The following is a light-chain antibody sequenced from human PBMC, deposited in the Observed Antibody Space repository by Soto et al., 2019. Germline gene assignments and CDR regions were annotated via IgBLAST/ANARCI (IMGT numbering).Light chain of an antibody. Sequence: DIQMTQSPSSLSASVGDRVTLTCRASETISTFLNWYQHKPGRAPKLLIYAASRLQSGVPSRFSGSGSGTDFTLTISSLEPEDFAVYYCQQRSNRPPWTSGQATKVDIK. CDR3: QQRSNRPPWT. CDR2: AAS. V-gene: IGKV1-39*01. CDR1: ETISTF. J-gene: IGKJ1*01.